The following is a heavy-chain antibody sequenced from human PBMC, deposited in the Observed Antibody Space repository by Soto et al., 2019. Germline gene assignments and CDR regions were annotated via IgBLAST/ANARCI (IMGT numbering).Heavy chain of an antibody. Sequence: QVQLVESGGGVVQPGRSLRLSCAASGFTFSSYAMHWVRQAPGKGLEWVAVISYDGSNKYYADSVKGRFTISRDNSKNTLYLQMNSLRAEDTAVYYCAREGPGKAAAERDYHYYGMDVWGQGTTVTVSS. J-gene: IGHJ6*02. CDR3: AREGPGKAAAERDYHYYGMDV. D-gene: IGHD6-13*01. V-gene: IGHV3-30-3*01. CDR1: GFTFSSYA. CDR2: ISYDGSNK.